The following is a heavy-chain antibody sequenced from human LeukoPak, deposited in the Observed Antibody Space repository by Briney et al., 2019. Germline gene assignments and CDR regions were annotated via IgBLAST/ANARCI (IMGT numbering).Heavy chain of an antibody. J-gene: IGHJ4*02. Sequence: SVKVSCKASGGTFSSYAISCVRQAPGQGLEWMGRIIPILGIANYAQKLQGRVTMTTDTSTSTAYMELRSLRSDDTAVYYCARHPPPTYYYDSSGYYYFDYWGQGTLVTVSS. D-gene: IGHD3-22*01. V-gene: IGHV1-69*04. CDR2: IIPILGIA. CDR3: ARHPPPTYYYDSSGYYYFDY. CDR1: GGTFSSYA.